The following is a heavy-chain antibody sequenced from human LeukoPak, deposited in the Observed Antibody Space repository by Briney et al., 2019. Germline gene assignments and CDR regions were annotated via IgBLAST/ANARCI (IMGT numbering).Heavy chain of an antibody. V-gene: IGHV3-23*01. D-gene: IGHD2-15*01. Sequence: GGSLRLSCAASGFTFSSYAMSWVRQAPGKGLEWVSAISGSGGSTYYADSVKGRFTISRDNSKNTLYLQMNSLRAEDTAVYYCAESSHGGFYFDYWGQGTLVTVSS. CDR2: ISGSGGST. J-gene: IGHJ4*02. CDR3: AESSHGGFYFDY. CDR1: GFTFSSYA.